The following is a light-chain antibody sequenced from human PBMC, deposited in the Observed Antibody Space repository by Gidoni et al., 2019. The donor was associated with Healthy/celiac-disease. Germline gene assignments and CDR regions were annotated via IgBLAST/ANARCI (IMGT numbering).Light chain of an antibody. J-gene: IGKJ5*01. CDR1: QSVSSN. Sequence: ELVMTQSPATLAVSPGERATLSCRASQSVSSNLAWYQQKPGQAPRLLIYGASTRATGIPARLSGSGSGTEFTLTISSLQSEDFAVYYCKQYNNWPITFGQGTRLEIK. CDR2: GAS. V-gene: IGKV3-15*01. CDR3: KQYNNWPIT.